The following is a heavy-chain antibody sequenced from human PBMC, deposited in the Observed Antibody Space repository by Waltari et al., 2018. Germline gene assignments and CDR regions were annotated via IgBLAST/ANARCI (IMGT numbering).Heavy chain of an antibody. Sequence: EVQLVESGGGLVKPGGSLRLSCADSGFTFNLYTMNWVRQAPGKGLEWVSSISSASSYTYYADSLKGRFTISRDNTKNSLYLQMNSLRAEDTAVYYCVRKSSSGNTYNFDSWGQGTLVTVSS. CDR2: ISSASSYT. CDR3: VRKSSSGNTYNFDS. CDR1: GFTFNLYT. J-gene: IGHJ4*02. V-gene: IGHV3-21*02. D-gene: IGHD3-22*01.